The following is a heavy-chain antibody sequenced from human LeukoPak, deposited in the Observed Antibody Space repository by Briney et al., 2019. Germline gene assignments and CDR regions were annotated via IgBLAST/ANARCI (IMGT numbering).Heavy chain of an antibody. CDR3: ARGPNSNWSGLDF. V-gene: IGHV3-21*01. J-gene: IGHJ4*02. Sequence: GGSLRLSCAASGFTFSSYSMNWVRQAPGKGLEWVSSISSSSSYIYYADSVKGRFTISRDNAKNSLYLQVNNLRAEDTAVYYCARGPNSNWSGLDFWGQGTLLTVSS. CDR2: ISSSSSYI. D-gene: IGHD6-6*01. CDR1: GFTFSSYS.